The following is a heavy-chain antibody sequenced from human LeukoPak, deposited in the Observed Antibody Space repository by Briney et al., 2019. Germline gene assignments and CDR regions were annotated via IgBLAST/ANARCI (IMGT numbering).Heavy chain of an antibody. CDR1: GGSISSYY. CDR3: ARDLYSSGWDWYFDL. Sequence: PSETLSLTCTVSGGSISSYYWSWIRQPPGKGLGWIGYIYYSGSTNYNPSLKSRVTISVDTSKNQFSLKLSSVTAVDTAVYYCARDLYSSGWDWYFDLWGRGTLVTVSS. D-gene: IGHD6-19*01. CDR2: IYYSGST. V-gene: IGHV4-59*01. J-gene: IGHJ2*01.